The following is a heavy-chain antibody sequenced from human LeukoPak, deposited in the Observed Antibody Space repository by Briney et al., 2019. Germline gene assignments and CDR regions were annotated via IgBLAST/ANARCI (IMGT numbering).Heavy chain of an antibody. CDR1: GYSFTSYW. D-gene: IGHD3-10*01. Sequence: GESLKISCKGSGYSFTSYWIGWVRQMPGKGLEWMGIIYPGDSDTRYSPSFQGQVTISADKSISTAYLQWSSLKASDTAMYYCARRLAQSTYYYGSGVYYYYMDVWGKGTTVTVSS. CDR3: ARRLAQSTYYYGSGVYYYYMDV. V-gene: IGHV5-51*01. J-gene: IGHJ6*03. CDR2: IYPGDSDT.